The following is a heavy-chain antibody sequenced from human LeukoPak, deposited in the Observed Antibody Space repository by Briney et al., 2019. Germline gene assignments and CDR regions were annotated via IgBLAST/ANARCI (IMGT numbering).Heavy chain of an antibody. CDR3: ARGRTTYYADSVGYYREAYDI. J-gene: IGHJ3*02. Sequence: PSETLPLTCTVSGGSISSYYWSWIRQPPGKGLEWIGYIYYSGSTNYNPSLKSRVTLSLDTSKNQFSLKLSSVTAADTAVYYCARGRTTYYADSVGYYREAYDIWGQGTMVTVSS. V-gene: IGHV4-59*01. D-gene: IGHD3-22*01. CDR1: GGSISSYY. CDR2: IYYSGST.